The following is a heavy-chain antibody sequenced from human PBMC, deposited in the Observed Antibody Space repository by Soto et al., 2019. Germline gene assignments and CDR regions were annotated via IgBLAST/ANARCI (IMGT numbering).Heavy chain of an antibody. V-gene: IGHV4-30-2*01. D-gene: IGHD6-13*01. CDR1: GGSISSGGYS. Sequence: PSETLSLTCAVSGGSISSGGYSWSWIRQPPGKGLEWIGYIYHSGSTYYNPSLKSRVTISVDRSKNQFSLKLSSVSAADTAVYYCAREAYTSSWHNWFDPWGQGTLVTVSS. CDR3: AREAYTSSWHNWFDP. CDR2: IYHSGST. J-gene: IGHJ5*02.